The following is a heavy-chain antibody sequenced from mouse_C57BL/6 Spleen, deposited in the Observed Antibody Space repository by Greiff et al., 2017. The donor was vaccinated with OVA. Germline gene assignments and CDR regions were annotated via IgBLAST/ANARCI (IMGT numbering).Heavy chain of an antibody. J-gene: IGHJ1*03. CDR3: AATGTGNFDV. D-gene: IGHD4-1*02. Sequence: VKLQESGAELVRPGSSVKLSCKASGYTFTSYWMDWVKQRPGQGLEWIGNIYPSDSETHYNQKFKDKATLTVDKSSSTAYMQLSSLTSEDSAVYYCAATGTGNFDVWGTGTTVTVSS. CDR2: IYPSDSET. CDR1: GYTFTSYW. V-gene: IGHV1-61*01.